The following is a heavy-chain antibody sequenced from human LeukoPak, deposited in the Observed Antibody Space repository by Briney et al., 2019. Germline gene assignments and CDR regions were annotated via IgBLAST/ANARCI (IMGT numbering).Heavy chain of an antibody. Sequence: SETLSLTCVLSGASIRSSDYYWAWIRQPPGKGLEWIGTVYYSGSTYYNPSLKSRFTISVDTSNNSISLKVTSLTAADTAVYYCARHGNWEPFDYWRQGSLVTVSS. CDR1: GASIRSSDYY. D-gene: IGHD1-1*01. V-gene: IGHV4-39*01. CDR3: ARHGNWEPFDY. CDR2: VYYSGST. J-gene: IGHJ4*02.